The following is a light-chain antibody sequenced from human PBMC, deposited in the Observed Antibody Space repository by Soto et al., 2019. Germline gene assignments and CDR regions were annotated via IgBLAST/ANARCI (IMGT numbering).Light chain of an antibody. CDR3: EQGFSGRGT. CDR2: AAS. CDR1: QSINTY. V-gene: IGKV1-39*01. J-gene: IGKJ3*01. Sequence: DIQMTQSPSSLSASVGERVTISCRASQSINTYLNWFKQKPGKAPKLLIYAASTLSSGVPSRFSGSGSWTGFTLTISSLQREDFATYYGEQGFSGRGTVGPGTKVDMK.